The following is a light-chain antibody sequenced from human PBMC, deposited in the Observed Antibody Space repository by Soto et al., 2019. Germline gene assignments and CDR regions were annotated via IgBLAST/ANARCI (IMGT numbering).Light chain of an antibody. V-gene: IGKV1-5*01. CDR1: QSISSW. CDR3: KQYDSYPFT. CDR2: YAS. J-gene: IGKJ3*01. Sequence: DIQMTQSPSTLSASVGDRVTITCRASQSISSWLAWYQQKPGKAPKLLIYYASSLESGVPSSFSGSGSGTEFTLTISSLQPDDFATYYCKQYDSYPFTFGPGTKVDIK.